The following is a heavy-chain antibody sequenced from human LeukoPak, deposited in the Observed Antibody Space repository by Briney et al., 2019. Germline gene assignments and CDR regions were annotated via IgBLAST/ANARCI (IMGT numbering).Heavy chain of an antibody. CDR2: IKQDGSEK. V-gene: IGHV3-7*01. CDR1: GFTFSSYW. D-gene: IGHD5-12*01. CDR3: AREASGYDYSYYYYYMDV. J-gene: IGHJ6*03. Sequence: GGSLRLSCAASGFTFSSYWMSWVRQAPGKGLEWVANIKQDGSEKYYVDSVKGRFTISRDNAKNSLYLQMNSLRAEDTAVYYCAREASGYDYSYYYYYMDVWGKGTTDTVSS.